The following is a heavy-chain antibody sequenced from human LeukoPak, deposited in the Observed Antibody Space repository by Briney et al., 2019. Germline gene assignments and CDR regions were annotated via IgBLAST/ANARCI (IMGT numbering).Heavy chain of an antibody. CDR3: AKVPCGSCYKGAFDI. CDR1: GFTFSDHY. D-gene: IGHD2-15*01. Sequence: GGSLRLSCAASGFTFSDHYMDWVRQAPGKGLEWVGRTRNKAKSYTTEYAASVKGRSTISRDDSKNSLYLQMNSLRAEDTAVYYCAKVPCGSCYKGAFDIWGQGTMVTVSS. J-gene: IGHJ3*02. CDR2: TRNKAKSYTT. V-gene: IGHV3-72*01.